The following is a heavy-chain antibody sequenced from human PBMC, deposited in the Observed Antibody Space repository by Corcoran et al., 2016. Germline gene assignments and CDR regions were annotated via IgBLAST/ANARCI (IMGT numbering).Heavy chain of an antibody. CDR1: GYIFTKHW. V-gene: IGHV5-51*01. CDR2: IYPSDSDI. J-gene: IGHJ3*02. Sequence: EVQLVQSGAEVKKPGESLKISCKGSGYIFTKHWIGWVRQMPGKGLEWMGIIYPSDSDIRYSPSFQGQVTISVDKSISTAYLQWNSLKASDTAMYNCARVEASWYTGAFDIWGQGTMVTVSS. D-gene: IGHD6-13*01. CDR3: ARVEASWYTGAFDI.